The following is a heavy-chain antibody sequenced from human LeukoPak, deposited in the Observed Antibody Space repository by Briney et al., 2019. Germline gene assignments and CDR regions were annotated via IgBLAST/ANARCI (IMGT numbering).Heavy chain of an antibody. V-gene: IGHV5-51*01. J-gene: IGHJ4*02. CDR2: IYPVDSDT. D-gene: IGHD4-17*01. CDR3: TRARHYGDTYYFDY. CDR1: GYSFTNYW. Sequence: GESLKISCKGSGYSFTNYWIAWVRQMPGKGLEWMGIIYPVDSDTRYSPSFQGQVTISADKSISTAYLQWSSLKASDTAMYYCTRARHYGDTYYFDYWGQGTLVTVSS.